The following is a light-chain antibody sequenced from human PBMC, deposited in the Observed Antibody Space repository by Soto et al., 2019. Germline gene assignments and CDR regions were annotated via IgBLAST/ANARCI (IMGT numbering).Light chain of an antibody. CDR3: QQYGSSSYT. CDR1: QSVDTY. V-gene: IGKV3-20*01. Sequence: EIVLTQSPATLSVSPGERATLSCRASQSVDTYLAWYQQKPGQAPRPLIYGASSRATGIPDRFSGSGSGTDFTLTISRLEPEDFAVYYCQQYGSSSYTFGQGTKLEIK. CDR2: GAS. J-gene: IGKJ2*01.